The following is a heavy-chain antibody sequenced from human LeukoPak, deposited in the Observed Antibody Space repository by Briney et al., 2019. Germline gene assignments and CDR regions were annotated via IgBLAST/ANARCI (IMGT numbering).Heavy chain of an antibody. CDR1: GFTFSSYG. CDR2: IWYDGSNK. D-gene: IGHD4-17*01. Sequence: PGGSLRLSCAASGFTFSSYGMHWVRQAPGKGLEWVAVIWYDGSNKYYADSVKGRFTISRDNSKNTLYLQMNSLRAEDTAVYYCARDLRSNLGYFDYWGQGTLVTVSP. J-gene: IGHJ4*02. V-gene: IGHV3-33*01. CDR3: ARDLRSNLGYFDY.